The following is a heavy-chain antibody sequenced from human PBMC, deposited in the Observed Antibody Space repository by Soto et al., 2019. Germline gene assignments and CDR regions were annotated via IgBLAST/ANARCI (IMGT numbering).Heavy chain of an antibody. V-gene: IGHV1-69*02. CDR3: ARFRGSYGMDV. J-gene: IGHJ6*01. Sequence: QVQLVQSGAEVKKPGSSVKVSCKGSGGTFSSYTISWVRQAPGQGLEWMGRIIPILGIANHAQKFQGRVTITADKATSTAYMELSSRSSEDTAVYYCARFRGSYGMDVWGEGTMVTVSS. CDR2: IIPILGIA. CDR1: GGTFSSYT. D-gene: IGHD3-10*01.